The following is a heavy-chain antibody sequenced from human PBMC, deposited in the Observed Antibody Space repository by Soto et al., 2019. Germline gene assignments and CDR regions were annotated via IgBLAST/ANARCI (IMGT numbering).Heavy chain of an antibody. V-gene: IGHV4-4*02. J-gene: IGHJ4*02. CDR1: GGSISSSNW. CDR2: IYHSGNT. D-gene: IGHD3-10*01. CDR3: ARRWGEGRVDY. Sequence: QVQLQDSGPGLVKPSGTLSLTCAVSGGSISSSNWWSWVRQPPGKGLEWIGEIYHSGNTNYNPSLKSRVTMAVDKSRNQFSLKLSSVTAADTAVYYCARRWGEGRVDYWGQGTLVTVSS.